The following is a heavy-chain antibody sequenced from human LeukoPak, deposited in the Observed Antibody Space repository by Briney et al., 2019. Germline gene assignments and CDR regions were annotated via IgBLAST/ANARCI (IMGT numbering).Heavy chain of an antibody. CDR3: ARLQCSGGSCYIDY. Sequence: GESLKISCKGSGYSFTSYWIGWVRQMPGKGLEWMGIIYPGDSDTRYSPSFQGQVTISADKSISTAFLQWSSLRVSDTAMFYCARLQCSGGSCYIDYWGQGTLVTVSS. CDR1: GYSFTSYW. D-gene: IGHD2-15*01. J-gene: IGHJ4*02. CDR2: IYPGDSDT. V-gene: IGHV5-51*01.